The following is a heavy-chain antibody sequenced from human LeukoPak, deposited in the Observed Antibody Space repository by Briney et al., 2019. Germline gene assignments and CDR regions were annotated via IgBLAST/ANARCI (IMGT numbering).Heavy chain of an antibody. D-gene: IGHD3-9*01. J-gene: IGHJ3*02. Sequence: SETLSLTCTVSGGSISSYYWSWIRQPPGKGLEWIGYIYYSGSTNYNPSLKSRVTISVDTSKNQFSLKLSSVTAADTAVYYCATYRGDLTPADAFDIWGQGTMVTVSS. CDR1: GGSISSYY. V-gene: IGHV4-59*01. CDR2: IYYSGST. CDR3: ATYRGDLTPADAFDI.